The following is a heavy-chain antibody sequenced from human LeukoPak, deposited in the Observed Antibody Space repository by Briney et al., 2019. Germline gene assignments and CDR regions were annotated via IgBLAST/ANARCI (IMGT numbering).Heavy chain of an antibody. Sequence: ASVKVSCKASGYAFTEYAMNWVRQAPGQGLEWMGRISPNSGGTNYAQKFQGRVTMTRDTSISTAYMEVSRLRSDDTAVYYCARVSSPLQYNWFDPWGQGTLITVSS. CDR1: GYAFTEYA. V-gene: IGHV1-2*06. CDR2: ISPNSGGT. J-gene: IGHJ5*02. D-gene: IGHD1-14*01. CDR3: ARVSSPLQYNWFDP.